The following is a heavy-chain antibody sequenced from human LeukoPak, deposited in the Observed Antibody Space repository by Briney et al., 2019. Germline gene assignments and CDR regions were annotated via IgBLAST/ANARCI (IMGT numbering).Heavy chain of an antibody. Sequence: SETLSLTCDVSGVSVSSGGYSWSWIRQTPGKGLEWIGYISYSGSTFHNPSLKSRVNMSVDKSKNQFSMKLTSVTAADTAVYYCARAGPAAAAVDIWGQGTMVTVSS. CDR1: GVSVSSGGYS. CDR2: ISYSGST. J-gene: IGHJ3*02. CDR3: ARAGPAAAAVDI. D-gene: IGHD6-13*01. V-gene: IGHV4-30-4*07.